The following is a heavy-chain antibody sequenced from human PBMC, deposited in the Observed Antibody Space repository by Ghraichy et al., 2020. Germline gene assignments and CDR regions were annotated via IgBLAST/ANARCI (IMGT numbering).Heavy chain of an antibody. J-gene: IGHJ5*02. CDR2: IYYAGRT. CDR3: ARGESS. V-gene: IGHV4-30-4*01. Sequence: SQTRSLTCTVSGVSITSGDYSWNWVRQPPGKGLEWIGYIYYAGRTSYNPSLKSRVLISLDTSENQFSLKLSSVTAADTAVYYCARGESSWGQGTLVTVSS. D-gene: IGHD1-26*01. CDR1: GVSITSGDYS.